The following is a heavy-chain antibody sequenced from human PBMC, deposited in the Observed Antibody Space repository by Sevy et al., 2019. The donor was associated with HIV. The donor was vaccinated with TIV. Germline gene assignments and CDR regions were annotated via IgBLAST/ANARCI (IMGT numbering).Heavy chain of an antibody. CDR2: ISWNSRNV. CDR3: AKDINRGCDGINCYPYYYYFYGLDV. CDR1: GFPFNDHA. J-gene: IGHJ6*02. Sequence: GGSLRLSCAASGFPFNDHALHWVRQVPGKGLEWVSGISWNSRNVGYADSVKGRFTISRENANHFLYLEMNSLRHEDTAFYYCAKDINRGCDGINCYPYYYYFYGLDVWGQGTTVTVSS. V-gene: IGHV3-9*01. D-gene: IGHD2-21*01.